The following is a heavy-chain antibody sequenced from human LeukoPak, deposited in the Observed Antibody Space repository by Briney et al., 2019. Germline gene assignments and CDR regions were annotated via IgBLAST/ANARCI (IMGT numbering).Heavy chain of an antibody. Sequence: GASVKVSFKASGGTFSIYTISWVRQAPGQGLEWMGRIIPILGIANYAQKFQGRVTITADKSTSTAYMELSSLRSEDTAVYYCARGPEPTADYYYGMDVWGQGTTVTVSS. CDR1: GGTFSIYT. J-gene: IGHJ6*02. CDR3: ARGPEPTADYYYGMDV. CDR2: IIPILGIA. V-gene: IGHV1-69*02.